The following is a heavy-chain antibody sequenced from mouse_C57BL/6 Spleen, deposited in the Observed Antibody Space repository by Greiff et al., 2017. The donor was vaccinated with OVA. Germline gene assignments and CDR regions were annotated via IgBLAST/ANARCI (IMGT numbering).Heavy chain of an antibody. V-gene: IGHV1-80*01. CDR2: IYPGDGAT. Sequence: ESGAELVKPGASVKISCPASGYAFRLYWLNWVKQRPGKGLEWIGQIYPGDGATNYNGKFKGKATLTADKSSSTASMQLSSLTSEDSAVYFCARDGTTVVGDYWGQGTTLTVSS. J-gene: IGHJ2*01. D-gene: IGHD1-1*01. CDR1: GYAFRLYW. CDR3: ARDGTTVVGDY.